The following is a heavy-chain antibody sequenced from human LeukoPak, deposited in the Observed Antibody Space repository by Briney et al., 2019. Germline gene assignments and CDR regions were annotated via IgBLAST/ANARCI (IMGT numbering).Heavy chain of an antibody. V-gene: IGHV3-48*01. CDR1: VFTFSSYS. D-gene: IGHD2-8*02. Sequence: GGSLRLSCAASVFTFSSYSMNWVRQAPGKGLEWVSYISTSGSTIYYADSVKGRFTISRDNSKNTLYLQMNSLRAEDAAVYYCAKAPLGRCTGAICYSFDYWGQGTLVTVSS. CDR2: ISTSGSTI. CDR3: AKAPLGRCTGAICYSFDY. J-gene: IGHJ4*02.